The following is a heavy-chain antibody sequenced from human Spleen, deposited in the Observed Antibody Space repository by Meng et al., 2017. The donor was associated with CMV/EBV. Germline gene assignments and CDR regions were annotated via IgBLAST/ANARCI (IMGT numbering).Heavy chain of an antibody. J-gene: IGHJ4*02. CDR2: INPNSGGT. CDR1: GYTFTGYY. V-gene: IGHV1-2*02. D-gene: IGHD6-6*01. CDR3: ARVWSLAARVYYFDY. Sequence: SGYTFTGYYMHWVRQAPGQGLEWMGWINPNSGGTNYAQKFQGRVPMTRDTSISTAYMELSRLRSDDTAVYYCARVWSLAARVYYFDYWGQGTLVTVSS.